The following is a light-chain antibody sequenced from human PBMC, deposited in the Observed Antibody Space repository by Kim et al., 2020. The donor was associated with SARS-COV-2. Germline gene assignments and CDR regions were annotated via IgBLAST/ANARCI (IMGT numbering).Light chain of an antibody. CDR2: QDS. CDR1: RLRERY. J-gene: IGLJ2*01. Sequence: VTPGETDRLTSTGDRLRERYTCWYKKKSGRSPVMVVYQDSKRPSGIPERISGTKSGNIATLTITGTQAVNEADYYCQAWNSRTTLVFGGGTQLTVL. CDR3: QAWNSRTTLV. V-gene: IGLV3-1*01.